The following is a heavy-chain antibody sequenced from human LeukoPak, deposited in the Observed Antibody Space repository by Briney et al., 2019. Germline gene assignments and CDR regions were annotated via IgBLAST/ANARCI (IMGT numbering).Heavy chain of an antibody. Sequence: GGSLSLSCAATGLTFSSYWMTWVRQAPGKGLEWVATIKYDESETYYVDSVRGRFSISRDNAKNSLYLQMNSLSAEDTAVYYCARDSTLSNYWGQGTLVTVSS. J-gene: IGHJ4*02. CDR1: GLTFSSYW. D-gene: IGHD3-16*01. CDR2: IKYDESET. CDR3: ARDSTLSNY. V-gene: IGHV3-7*04.